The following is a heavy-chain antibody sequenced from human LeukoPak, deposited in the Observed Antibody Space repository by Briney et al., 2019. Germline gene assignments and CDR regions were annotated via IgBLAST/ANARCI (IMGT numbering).Heavy chain of an antibody. J-gene: IGHJ5*02. Sequence: PSETLSLTCTVSGVSISSYYWSWIRQPPGKGLEWLGYINYSGSTNYNPSLKSRVTISVDTSKNQFSLKLSPVNAADTAVYYCARVTHYYGSGSYLLDPWGQGTLVTVSS. CDR2: INYSGST. CDR3: ARVTHYYGSGSYLLDP. V-gene: IGHV4-59*01. CDR1: GVSISSYY. D-gene: IGHD3-10*01.